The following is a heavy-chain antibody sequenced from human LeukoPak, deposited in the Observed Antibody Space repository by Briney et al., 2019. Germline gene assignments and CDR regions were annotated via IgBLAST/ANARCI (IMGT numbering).Heavy chain of an antibody. D-gene: IGHD3-3*01. CDR1: GGSISSGDYY. V-gene: IGHV4-30-4*08. Sequence: SETLSLTCTVSGGSISSGDYYWSWIRQPPGRGLEWIGYIYYSGSTYYNPSLKSRVTISVDTSKNQFSLKLSSVTAADTAVYYCARVLPYDFWSGGAPGALDYWGQGTLVTVSS. CDR2: IYYSGST. CDR3: ARVLPYDFWSGGAPGALDY. J-gene: IGHJ4*02.